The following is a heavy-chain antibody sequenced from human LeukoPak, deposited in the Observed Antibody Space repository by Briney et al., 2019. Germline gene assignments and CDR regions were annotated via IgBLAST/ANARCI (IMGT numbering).Heavy chain of an antibody. J-gene: IGHJ5*02. Sequence: GESLKISCEGSGYSFASYWIGWVRQMPGKGLEWMGIIYPGDSDTRYSPSFQGQVTISADKSIATAYLQWSSLKASDTAMYYCARGGHDYGDLLPQNWWADPWGQGTLVTVSS. D-gene: IGHD4-17*01. V-gene: IGHV5-51*01. CDR1: GYSFASYW. CDR2: IYPGDSDT. CDR3: ARGGHDYGDLLPQNWWADP.